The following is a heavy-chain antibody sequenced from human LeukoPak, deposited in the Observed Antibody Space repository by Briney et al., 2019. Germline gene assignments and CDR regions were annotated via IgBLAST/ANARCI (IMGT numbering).Heavy chain of an antibody. CDR1: GFTFSDHW. CDR3: AKDISPGIAVAGLDY. V-gene: IGHV3-74*03. D-gene: IGHD6-19*01. J-gene: IGHJ4*02. Sequence: GGSLRLSCAASGFTFSDHWMHWVRQAPGKGLVWVALINGDGSDTTYADSVKGRFTISGDNARNTLYLQMNSLRAEDMALYYCAKDISPGIAVAGLDYWGQGTLVTVSS. CDR2: INGDGSDT.